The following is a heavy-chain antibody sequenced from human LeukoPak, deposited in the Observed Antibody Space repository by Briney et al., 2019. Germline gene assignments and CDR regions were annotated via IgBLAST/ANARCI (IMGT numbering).Heavy chain of an antibody. CDR1: GFTFSSYA. Sequence: PGRSLRLSCAASGFTFSSYAMHWVRQAPGKGLEWVAVISYDGSNKYYADSVKGRFTISRDNSKNTLYLQMNSLRAEDTAVYYCARDGFYSSSWYSFDYWGQGTLVTVSS. CDR2: ISYDGSNK. D-gene: IGHD6-13*01. J-gene: IGHJ4*02. V-gene: IGHV3-30-3*01. CDR3: ARDGFYSSSWYSFDY.